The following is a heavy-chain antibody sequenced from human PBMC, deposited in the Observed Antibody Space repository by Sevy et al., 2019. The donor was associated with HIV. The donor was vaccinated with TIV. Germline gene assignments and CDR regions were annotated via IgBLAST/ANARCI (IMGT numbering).Heavy chain of an antibody. CDR2: IYSGGST. D-gene: IGHD3-22*01. J-gene: IGHJ6*03. CDR1: EFTVSSTY. CDR3: ARELYYYDSSGYQVEAYFYYMDV. V-gene: IGHV3-53*01. Sequence: GGSLRLSCVASEFTVSSTYMSWVRQAPGKGLEWVSIIYSGGSTNYADSVKGRFTISRDNSKNTLYLQMNSLRAEDTAVYYCARELYYYDSSGYQVEAYFYYMDVWGKGTTVTVSS.